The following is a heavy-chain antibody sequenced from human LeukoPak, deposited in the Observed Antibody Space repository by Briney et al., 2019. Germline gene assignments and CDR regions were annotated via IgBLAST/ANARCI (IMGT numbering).Heavy chain of an antibody. CDR2: IHYSGTA. D-gene: IGHD6-6*01. CDR1: GGSLSSFY. CDR3: ARDPNSSSSEHFYGMDV. V-gene: IGHV4-59*01. Sequence: SETLSLTCTLSGGSLSSFYWSWIRQPPGQGLEWIGYIHYSGTANYISSLKSRVTISVDTSKNQFSLKLQSVTAADTAVYYCARDPNSSSSEHFYGMDVWGRGTSVTVSS. J-gene: IGHJ6*02.